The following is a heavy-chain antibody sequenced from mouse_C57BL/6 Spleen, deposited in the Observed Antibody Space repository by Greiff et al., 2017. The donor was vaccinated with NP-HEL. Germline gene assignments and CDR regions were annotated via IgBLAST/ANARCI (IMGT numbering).Heavy chain of an antibody. Sequence: EVKVVESGEGLVKPGGSLKLSCAASGFTFSSYAMSWVRQTPEKRLEWVAYISSGGDYIYYADTVKGRFTISRDNARNTLYLQMSSLKSEDTAMYYCTRDYYGSSFYYAMDYWGQGTSVTVSS. CDR1: GFTFSSYA. V-gene: IGHV5-9-1*02. D-gene: IGHD1-1*01. CDR3: TRDYYGSSFYYAMDY. CDR2: ISSGGDYI. J-gene: IGHJ4*01.